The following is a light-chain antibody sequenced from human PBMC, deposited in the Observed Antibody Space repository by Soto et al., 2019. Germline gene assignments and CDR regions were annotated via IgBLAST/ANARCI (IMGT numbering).Light chain of an antibody. CDR3: QQSYSTPYT. Sequence: DIQMTQSPSSLSASVGDRVTITCRASQSISSSLNWYQQKPGKAPKLLIYAASSLQSGVPSSFSGSGSGTDFTLTISSLQPEDFATYYCQQSYSTPYTFGQGTTLEIK. CDR2: AAS. J-gene: IGKJ2*01. CDR1: QSISSS. V-gene: IGKV1-39*01.